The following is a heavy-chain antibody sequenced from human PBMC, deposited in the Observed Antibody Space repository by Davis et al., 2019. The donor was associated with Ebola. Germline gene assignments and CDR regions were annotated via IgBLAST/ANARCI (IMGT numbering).Heavy chain of an antibody. D-gene: IGHD3-10*01. CDR1: GFTFSSYS. CDR2: IKQDGSEK. V-gene: IGHV3-7*01. CDR3: ARAGSYYYGSGSYYNK. J-gene: IGHJ4*02. Sequence: GGSLRLSCAASGFTFSSYSMNWVRQAPGKGLEWVANIKQDGSEKYYVDSVKGRFTISRDNAKNSLYLQMNSLRAEDTAVYYCARAGSYYYGSGSYYNKWGQGTLVTVSS.